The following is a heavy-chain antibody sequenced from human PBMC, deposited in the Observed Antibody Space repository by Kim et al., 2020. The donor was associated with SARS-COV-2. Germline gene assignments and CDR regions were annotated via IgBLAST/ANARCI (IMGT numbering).Heavy chain of an antibody. J-gene: IGHJ1*01. V-gene: IGHV3-7*01. CDR1: GFSLSNYW. CDR3: ARSISDIESPRVGVHFLH. D-gene: IGHD5-12*01. Sequence: GGSLRLSCAASGFSLSNYWMSWVRQAPGKGLEWVASLRHDGSGRFYVDSVKGRFTISRDSAQNSLFLHMNSLRAEDSAVYYCARSISDIESPRVGVHFLHWGQGTLVTVSS. CDR2: LRHDGSGR.